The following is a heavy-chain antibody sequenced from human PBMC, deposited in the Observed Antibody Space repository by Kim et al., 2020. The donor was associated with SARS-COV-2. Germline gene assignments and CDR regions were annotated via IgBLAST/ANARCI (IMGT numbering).Heavy chain of an antibody. CDR2: INHSGST. D-gene: IGHD5-12*01. V-gene: IGHV4-34*01. Sequence: SETLSLTCAVYGGSFSGYYWSWIRQPPGKGLEWIGEINHSGSTNYNPSLKSRVTISVDTSKNQFSLKLNSVTAADTAVYYCARGLPPLGGYDYGFDSWGQGTLVTVSS. J-gene: IGHJ4*02. CDR3: ARGLPPLGGYDYGFDS. CDR1: GGSFSGYY.